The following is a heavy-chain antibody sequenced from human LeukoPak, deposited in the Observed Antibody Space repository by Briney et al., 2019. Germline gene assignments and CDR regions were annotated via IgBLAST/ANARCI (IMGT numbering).Heavy chain of an antibody. Sequence: SHTLSLTFAISGDSVSSTSPTWNWIRQSPSRGLEWLGRTYQRSKWYNDYAVSVKSRIIINPDTSKNQFSLQLNSVTPEDTALYYCAREVDGGFDYWGQGTLVTVSS. D-gene: IGHD6-19*01. CDR2: TYQRSKWYN. V-gene: IGHV6-1*01. CDR1: GDSVSSTSPT. CDR3: AREVDGGFDY. J-gene: IGHJ4*02.